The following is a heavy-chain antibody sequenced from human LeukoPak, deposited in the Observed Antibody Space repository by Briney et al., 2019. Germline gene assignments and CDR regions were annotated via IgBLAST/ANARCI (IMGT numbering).Heavy chain of an antibody. J-gene: IGHJ6*04. CDR1: GFMFNSYA. Sequence: GRSLRLSCAASGFMFNSYAMHWVRQAPGKGLEWVAGLAYDGSNTKYAYSAKGRFTVSRDNSKKTVDLHMNSLRPDDTAVYRCARESFAAPNRGYMDVWGKGTTVAVSS. D-gene: IGHD6-25*01. CDR3: ARESFAAPNRGYMDV. V-gene: IGHV3-30*01. CDR2: LAYDGSNT.